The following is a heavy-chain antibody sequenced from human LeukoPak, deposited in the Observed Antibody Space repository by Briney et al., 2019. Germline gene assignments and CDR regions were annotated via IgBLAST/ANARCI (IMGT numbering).Heavy chain of an antibody. CDR1: GFTFSNAW. CDR3: ARDRGWGMDV. D-gene: IGHD5-12*01. V-gene: IGHV3-11*04. J-gene: IGHJ6*03. CDR2: ISSSGSTI. Sequence: GGFLRLSCAASGFTFSNAWMSWVRQAPGKGLEWVSYISSSGSTIYYADSVKGRFTISRDNAKNSLYLQMNSLRAEDTAVYYCARDRGWGMDVWGKGTTVTISS.